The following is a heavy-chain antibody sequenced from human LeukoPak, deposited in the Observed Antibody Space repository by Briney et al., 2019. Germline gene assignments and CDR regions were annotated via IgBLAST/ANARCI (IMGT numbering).Heavy chain of an antibody. CDR3: ARFNTATPPGEDY. D-gene: IGHD5-18*01. CDR1: GYSISSGYY. J-gene: IGHJ4*02. Sequence: SETLSLTCTVSGYSISSGYYWGWLRQPPGKGLEWIGSIYHSGSTYYNPSLKSRVTISVDTSKNQFSLKLSSVTAADKAVYYCARFNTATPPGEDYWGQGTLVTVSS. CDR2: IYHSGST. V-gene: IGHV4-38-2*02.